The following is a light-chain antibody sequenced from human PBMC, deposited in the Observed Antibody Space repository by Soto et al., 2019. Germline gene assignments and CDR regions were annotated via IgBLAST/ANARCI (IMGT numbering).Light chain of an antibody. J-gene: IGKJ5*01. Sequence: EIVLTQSPATLSLSPGERATLSCRASQSVSSDLAWYQQKPGQAPRLLIYDASNRATGIPARFSGRGSGTDFTLTISSLAPDDVAVYYCQQRSNWPPITFGQGTRLEIK. CDR1: QSVSSD. CDR2: DAS. V-gene: IGKV3-11*01. CDR3: QQRSNWPPIT.